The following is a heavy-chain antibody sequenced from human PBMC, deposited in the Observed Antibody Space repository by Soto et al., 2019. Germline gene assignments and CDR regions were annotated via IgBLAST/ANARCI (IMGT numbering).Heavy chain of an antibody. D-gene: IGHD5-12*01. J-gene: IGHJ6*02. CDR1: GGSFSTYA. CDR2: IIPIFGTP. CDR3: AAPRTDGYKVPDPSTYYYYGLDV. Sequence: SVKVSCKASGGSFSTYAISWVRQAPGQVLEWMGGIIPIFGTPNYAQKFQGRVTITADRSTSTAYLELNSLRSEDTAVYYCAAPRTDGYKVPDPSTYYYYGLDVWGQGTTVTVSS. V-gene: IGHV1-69*06.